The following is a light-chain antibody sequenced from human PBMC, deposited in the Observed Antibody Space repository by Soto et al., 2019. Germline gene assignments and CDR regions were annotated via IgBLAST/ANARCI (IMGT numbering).Light chain of an antibody. V-gene: IGKV3-20*01. CDR2: GAS. Sequence: IVLTQSPGTLSLSPWERATLSCRASQSVSSSYLAWYQQKPGQAPRLLIYGASSRATGIPDRFSGSGSGTDFTLTISRVEPEDFAVYYCQQYVSLPITFGQGTRLEIK. CDR3: QQYVSLPIT. J-gene: IGKJ5*01. CDR1: QSVSSSY.